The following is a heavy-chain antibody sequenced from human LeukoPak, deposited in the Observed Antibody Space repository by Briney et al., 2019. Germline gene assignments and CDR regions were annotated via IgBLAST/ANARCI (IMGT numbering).Heavy chain of an antibody. Sequence: PGGSLRLSCTASGFTFSIYAMNWVRQAPGKGLEWVSAISGGGGNTYYADSVKGRFTTSRKNPKNPLYGQIKALRAGNRPVYYCAKGLNYVWGVLDYWAQGTLVTVSS. V-gene: IGHV3-23*01. CDR2: ISGGGGNT. CDR1: GFTFSIYA. CDR3: AKGLNYVWGVLDY. J-gene: IGHJ4*02. D-gene: IGHD3-10*02.